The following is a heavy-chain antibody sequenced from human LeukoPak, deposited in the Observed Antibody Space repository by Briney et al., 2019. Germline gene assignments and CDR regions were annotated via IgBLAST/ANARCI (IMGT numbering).Heavy chain of an antibody. J-gene: IGHJ2*01. CDR1: GFTFSGYD. CDR3: ARATSSCWYTAGLDWRGKVKWYLDL. Sequence: GGSLRLSCAASGFTFSGYDMSWIRQAPGKGLEWVSAISGSGGSTYYADSVKGRFTISRDNSKNTLYLQMNSLRAEDTAVYYCARATSSCWYTAGLDWRGKVKWYLDLWGRGTLVTVSS. D-gene: IGHD6-13*01. CDR2: ISGSGGST. V-gene: IGHV3-23*01.